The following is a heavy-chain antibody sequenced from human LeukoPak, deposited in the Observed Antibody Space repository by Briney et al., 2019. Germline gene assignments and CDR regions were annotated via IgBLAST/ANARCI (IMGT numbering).Heavy chain of an antibody. Sequence: GGSLRLSCAASGFTFSSYWMHWVRQVSRKGLVWVSRINSDGSSTSYADSVKGRFTISRDNAKNTLYLQMNSLRAEDTAVYYCARSWEIVVVVAGHWGQGTLVTVSS. CDR3: ARSWEIVVVVAGH. CDR2: INSDGSST. CDR1: GFTFSSYW. V-gene: IGHV3-74*01. D-gene: IGHD2-15*01. J-gene: IGHJ4*02.